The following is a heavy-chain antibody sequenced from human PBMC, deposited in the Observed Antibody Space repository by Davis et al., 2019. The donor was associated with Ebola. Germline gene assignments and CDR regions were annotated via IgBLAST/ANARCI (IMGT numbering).Heavy chain of an antibody. J-gene: IGHJ6*03. CDR1: GGSISSYY. CDR3: ARDLGSSSWGVDYYYMDV. Sequence: PSETLSLTCTVSGGSISSYYWSWIRQPPGKGLEWIGYISYSGSTNYNPSLKSRVTISVDTSKNQFSLKLSSVTAADTAVYYCARDLGSSSWGVDYYYMDVWGKGTTVTVSS. CDR2: ISYSGST. D-gene: IGHD6-13*01. V-gene: IGHV4-59*01.